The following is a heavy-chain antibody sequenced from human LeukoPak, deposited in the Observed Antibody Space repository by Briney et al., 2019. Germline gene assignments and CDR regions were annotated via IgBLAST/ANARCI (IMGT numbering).Heavy chain of an antibody. V-gene: IGHV1-2*02. CDR2: INPNSGGT. J-gene: IGHJ4*02. CDR1: GYTFTGYY. CDR3: ARASFCGGDRYHYFDY. Sequence: ASVKVSCKASGYTFTGYYMHWVRQAPGQGLECMGWINPNSGGTNYAQKFQGRVTMTRDTSISTAYMELSRLKSDDTAVYYCARASFCGGDRYHYFDYWGQGTLVIVSS. D-gene: IGHD2-21*02.